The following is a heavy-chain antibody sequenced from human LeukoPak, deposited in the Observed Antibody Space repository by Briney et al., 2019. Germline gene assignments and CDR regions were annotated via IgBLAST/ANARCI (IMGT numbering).Heavy chain of an antibody. D-gene: IGHD5-12*01. Sequence: KPSETLSLTCAVSGGSFSGYYWSWIRQPPGKGLEWIGEINHSGSTNYNPSLKSRVTISVDTSKNQFSLKLSSVTAADTAVYYCARVKWLRFPNYYYYYYYMDVWGKGTTVTVSS. J-gene: IGHJ6*03. CDR1: GGSFSGYY. CDR2: INHSGST. CDR3: ARVKWLRFPNYYYYYYYMDV. V-gene: IGHV4-34*01.